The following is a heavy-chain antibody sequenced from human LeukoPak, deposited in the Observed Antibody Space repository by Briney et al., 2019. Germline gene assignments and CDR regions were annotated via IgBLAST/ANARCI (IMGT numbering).Heavy chain of an antibody. J-gene: IGHJ4*02. V-gene: IGHV5-51*01. D-gene: IGHD3-16*02. CDR1: GYSFTSYW. CDR3: ARRGYDYVWGSYQFDY. CDR2: IYPGDSDT. Sequence: GESLKISCKGSGYSFTSYWIGWVRQMPGKGLEWMGIIYPGDSDTRYSPSFQGQVTISADKSISTAYLQWNSLKASDTAMYYCARRGYDYVWGSYQFDYWGQGTLVTVSS.